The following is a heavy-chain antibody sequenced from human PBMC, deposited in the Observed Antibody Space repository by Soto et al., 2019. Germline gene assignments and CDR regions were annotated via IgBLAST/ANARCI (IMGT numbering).Heavy chain of an antibody. D-gene: IGHD3-22*01. V-gene: IGHV3-23*01. CDR1: GFTFTRYA. J-gene: IGHJ4*02. Sequence: GGSLRLSCAASGFTFTRYAMAWVLQAPGKGLEWVSGITNNGGTTYYADSSVKGRFTISRDNSKNTLYLEMNSLRAEDTAIYYCANAPDTSGSRARVFDDWGKGTRVSVIS. CDR2: ITNNGGTT. CDR3: ANAPDTSGSRARVFDD.